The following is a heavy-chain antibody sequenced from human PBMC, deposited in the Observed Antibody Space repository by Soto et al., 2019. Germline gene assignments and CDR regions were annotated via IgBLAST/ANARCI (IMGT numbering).Heavy chain of an antibody. CDR1: GDTFSTYT. J-gene: IGHJ6*02. Sequence: QVQLVQSGAEVKKPGSSVKVSCKASGDTFSTYTITWVRQAPGQGLEWMGGIIPRSGTSNYAQKFQGRVTITADESTSTAAMPLSHLRSEDTAVSYCAREALVLALRTVNSAHDYNAMDVWRQGPTVSVSS. D-gene: IGHD3-3*02. V-gene: IGHV1-69*12. CDR2: IIPRSGTS. CDR3: AREALVLALRTVNSAHDYNAMDV.